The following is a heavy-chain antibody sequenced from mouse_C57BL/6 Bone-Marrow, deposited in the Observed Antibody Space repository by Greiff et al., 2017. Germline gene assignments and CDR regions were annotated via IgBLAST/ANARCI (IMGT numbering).Heavy chain of an antibody. D-gene: IGHD2-4*01. CDR1: GYTFTDYY. CDR3: ARSGVYYDYLYYFDY. CDR2: INPNNGGT. J-gene: IGHJ2*01. V-gene: IGHV1-26*01. Sequence: VQLQQSGPELVKPGASVKISCKASGYTFTDYYMNWVKQSHGKSLEWIGDINPNNGGTSYNQKFKGKATLTVDKSSSTAYMELRSLTSEDSAVYYCARSGVYYDYLYYFDYWGQGTTLTVSS.